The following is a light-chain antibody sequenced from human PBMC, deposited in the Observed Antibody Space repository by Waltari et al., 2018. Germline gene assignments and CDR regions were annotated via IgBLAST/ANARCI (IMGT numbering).Light chain of an antibody. CDR2: RGT. CDR3: QQRSTWGA. V-gene: IGKV3-11*01. J-gene: IGKJ1*01. CDR1: QDVGNY. Sequence: EVVLTQSPATLFLSPGESATLSCRASQDVGNYLAWYQHRPGQAPRLLIHRGTLRAIGIPDRFSGRASGTDFSLTITSLEAEDFAVYYCQQRSTWGAFGQGTKV.